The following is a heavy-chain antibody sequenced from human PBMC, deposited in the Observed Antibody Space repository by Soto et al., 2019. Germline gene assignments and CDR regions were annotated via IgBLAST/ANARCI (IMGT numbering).Heavy chain of an antibody. CDR3: ARRNYYYGMDV. CDR2: IYPGDSDT. CDR1: YW. Sequence: YWSWIRQHPGKGLEWMGIIYPGDSDTRYSPSFQGQVTISADKSISTAYLQWSSLKASDTAMYYCARRNYYYGMDVWGQGTTVTVSS. J-gene: IGHJ6*02. V-gene: IGHV5-51*01.